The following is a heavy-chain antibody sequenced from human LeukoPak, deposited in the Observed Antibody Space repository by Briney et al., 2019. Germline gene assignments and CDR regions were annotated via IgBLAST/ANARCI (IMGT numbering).Heavy chain of an antibody. Sequence: GGSLRLSCAASGFTFSSYSMNWVRQAPGKGLEWVSSISSSSSSYIYYADSVKGRFTISRDNAKNSLYLQMNSLRAEDTAVYYCAKFIAAPFYFDYWGQGTLVTVSS. CDR1: GFTFSSYS. V-gene: IGHV3-21*01. CDR3: AKFIAAPFYFDY. D-gene: IGHD6-13*01. CDR2: ISSSSSSYI. J-gene: IGHJ4*02.